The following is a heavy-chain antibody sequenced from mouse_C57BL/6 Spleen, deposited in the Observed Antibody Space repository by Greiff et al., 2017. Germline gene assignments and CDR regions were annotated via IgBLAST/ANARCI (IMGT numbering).Heavy chain of an antibody. CDR2: IDPSDSYT. D-gene: IGHD2-3*01. Sequence: QVQLQQPGAELVRPGTSVKLSCKASGYTFTSYWMHWVKQRPGQGLEWIGVIDPSDSYTNYNQKFKGKATLTVDTSSSTAYMQLSSLTSEDSAVYYGARGGVYDGYYVYFDYWGQGTTLTVSS. CDR1: GYTFTSYW. CDR3: ARGGVYDGYYVYFDY. V-gene: IGHV1-59*01. J-gene: IGHJ2*01.